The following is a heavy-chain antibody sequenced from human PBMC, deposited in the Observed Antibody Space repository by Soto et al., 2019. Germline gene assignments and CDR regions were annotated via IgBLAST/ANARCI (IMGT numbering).Heavy chain of an antibody. CDR2: IIPFLGVT. V-gene: IGHV1-69*08. Sequence: QVQLVQSGAEVKKPGSSVKVSCKASVGTFSPYTINWVRQAPGQGLEWMGRIIPFLGVTNYAQKCQARVTITADKSTSTAYMELSGLRFEDTAVYYCARDWESSVSTWSFGGFWGRGTLVTVSS. CDR3: ARDWESSVSTWSFGGF. D-gene: IGHD3-16*01. J-gene: IGHJ4*02. CDR1: VGTFSPYT.